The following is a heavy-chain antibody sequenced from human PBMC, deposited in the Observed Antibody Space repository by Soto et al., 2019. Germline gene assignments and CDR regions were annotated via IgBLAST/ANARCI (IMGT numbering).Heavy chain of an antibody. Sequence: GGSLRLSCAASGFTFSSYAMSWVRQAPGKGLEWVSAISGSGGSTYYADSVKGRFTISRDNSKNTLYLQMNSLRAEDTAVYYCAKDSAEYCSSTSCSPFDIWGQGTMVTVSS. V-gene: IGHV3-23*01. CDR2: ISGSGGST. CDR1: GFTFSSYA. CDR3: AKDSAEYCSSTSCSPFDI. D-gene: IGHD2-2*01. J-gene: IGHJ3*02.